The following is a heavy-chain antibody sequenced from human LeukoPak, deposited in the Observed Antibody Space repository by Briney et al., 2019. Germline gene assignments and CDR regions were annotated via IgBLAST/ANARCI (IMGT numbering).Heavy chain of an antibody. V-gene: IGHV3-23*01. D-gene: IGHD4-11*01. CDR3: AKGPSDYSNHYIDY. J-gene: IGHJ4*02. CDR1: GFTFSSYA. Sequence: GGSLRLSCAASGFTFSSYAMSWVRQAPGKGLEWVSGIRGSGGGTHYAESVKGRFTISRDNSNNTLYLQMNSLRAEDTAVYYCAKGPSDYSNHYIDYWGQGALVTVSS. CDR2: IRGSGGGT.